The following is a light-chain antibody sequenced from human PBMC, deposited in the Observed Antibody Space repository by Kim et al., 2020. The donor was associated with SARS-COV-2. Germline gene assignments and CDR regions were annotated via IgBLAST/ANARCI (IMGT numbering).Light chain of an antibody. Sequence: EIVMTQSPATLSVSPGERATLSCRASQSVSSNLAWYQQKPGQAPRLLIYGASTRATGIPARFSGSGSGTEFTLTISSLQSEDFAVYYCQQYNNWPPVLTFGQGTKVDIK. V-gene: IGKV3-15*01. CDR3: QQYNNWPPVLT. CDR1: QSVSSN. CDR2: GAS. J-gene: IGKJ1*01.